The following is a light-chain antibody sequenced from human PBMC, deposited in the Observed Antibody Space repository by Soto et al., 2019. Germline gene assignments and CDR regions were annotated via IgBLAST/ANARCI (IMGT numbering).Light chain of an antibody. CDR2: DAS. CDR3: QQRSNWPPIT. Sequence: IMMTQSPATLSVSLGERATLSCRASQGVSSYLAWYQQKPGQAPRLLIYDASNRATGIPARFSGSGSGTDFTLTISSLEPEDFAVYYCQQRSNWPPITFGQGTRLEIK. CDR1: QGVSSY. V-gene: IGKV3-11*01. J-gene: IGKJ5*01.